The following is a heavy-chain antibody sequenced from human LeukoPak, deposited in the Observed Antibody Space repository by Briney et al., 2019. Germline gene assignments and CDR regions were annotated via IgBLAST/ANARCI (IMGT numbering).Heavy chain of an antibody. CDR2: ISYDGSNK. V-gene: IGHV3-30*03. J-gene: IGHJ5*02. D-gene: IGHD2-2*01. Sequence: GGSLRLSCAASGFTFSSYGMHWVRQAPGKGLEWVALISYDGSNKYYADSVKGRFTISRDNSKNTLYLQMNSLRAEDTAVYYCARDRYCSSTSCYGQRYNWFDPWGQGTLVTVSS. CDR3: ARDRYCSSTSCYGQRYNWFDP. CDR1: GFTFSSYG.